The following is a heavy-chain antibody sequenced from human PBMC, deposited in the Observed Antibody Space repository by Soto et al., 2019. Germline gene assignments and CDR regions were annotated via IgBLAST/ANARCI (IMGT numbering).Heavy chain of an antibody. CDR1: GGSISSDDYY. Sequence: QVQLQESGPGLVKPSQTLSLTCTVSGGSISSDDYYWSWIRQPPGKGLEWIGYIYYSGGTYYNPSLRSRVTVSLDTSKNQFSLKLSSVTAADTAVYYCARTNDFWSGYYRFWGQGTLVTVSS. J-gene: IGHJ4*02. CDR2: IYYSGGT. CDR3: ARTNDFWSGYYRF. D-gene: IGHD3-3*01. V-gene: IGHV4-30-4*01.